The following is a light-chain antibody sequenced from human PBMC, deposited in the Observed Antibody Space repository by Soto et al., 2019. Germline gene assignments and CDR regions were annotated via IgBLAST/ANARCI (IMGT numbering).Light chain of an antibody. CDR2: GAS. CDR1: QSVSSN. Sequence: EIVITQSPATLSVSPGERATLSCRASQSVSSNLAWYQQKLGQAPRLLIYGASTRATGIPARFSGSGSGTEFILTISSLQSEDFAVYYCQQYNNWPPLTFGQGTRLEI. V-gene: IGKV3D-15*01. CDR3: QQYNNWPPLT. J-gene: IGKJ5*01.